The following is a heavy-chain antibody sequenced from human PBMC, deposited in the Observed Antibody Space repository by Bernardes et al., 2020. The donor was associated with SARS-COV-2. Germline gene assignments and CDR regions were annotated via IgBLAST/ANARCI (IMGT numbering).Heavy chain of an antibody. Sequence: SETLSLTCTVSGGSISSYYWNWIRQPPGKGLEWIGYIYYTGITNYNPSLKSRVAISIDTSKNQLSLKVRSATAADTAVYYCARFQHLVRGWLDPWGQGTLVTVSS. V-gene: IGHV4-59*08. J-gene: IGHJ5*01. CDR2: IYYTGIT. D-gene: IGHD6-13*01. CDR3: ARFQHLVRGWLDP. CDR1: GGSISSYY.